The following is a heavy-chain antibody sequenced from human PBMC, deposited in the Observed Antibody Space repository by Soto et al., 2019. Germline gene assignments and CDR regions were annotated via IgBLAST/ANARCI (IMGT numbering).Heavy chain of an antibody. Sequence: VASVKVSCKASGYTFTSYAMHWVRQAPGQRLEWMGWINAGNGNTKYSQKFQGRVTITRDTSASTAYMELSSLRSEDTAVYYCARAGSIFGVVIANWFDPWGQGTLVT. CDR1: GYTFTSYA. CDR3: ARAGSIFGVVIANWFDP. J-gene: IGHJ5*02. CDR2: INAGNGNT. V-gene: IGHV1-3*01. D-gene: IGHD3-3*01.